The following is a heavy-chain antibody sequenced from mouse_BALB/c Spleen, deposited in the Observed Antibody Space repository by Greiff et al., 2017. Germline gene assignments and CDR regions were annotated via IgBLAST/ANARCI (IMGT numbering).Heavy chain of an antibody. J-gene: IGHJ3*01. CDR3: ARDGPYYYGSSAWFAY. CDR1: GFSLTGYG. V-gene: IGHV2-6-7*01. D-gene: IGHD1-1*01. CDR2: IWGDGST. Sequence: VKLMESGPGLVAPSQSLSITCTVSGFSLTGYGVNWVRQPPGKGLEWLGMIWGDGSTDYNSALKSRLSISKDNSKSQVFLKMNSLQTDDTARYYCARDGPYYYGSSAWFAYWGQGTLVTVSA.